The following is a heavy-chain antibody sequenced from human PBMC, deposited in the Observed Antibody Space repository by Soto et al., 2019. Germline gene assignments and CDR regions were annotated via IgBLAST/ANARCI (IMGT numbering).Heavy chain of an antibody. V-gene: IGHV1-18*01. CDR2: ISAYNGNT. D-gene: IGHD3-22*01. CDR3: ARPGLLPSDAFDI. J-gene: IGHJ3*02. Sequence: QVQLVQSGSEVKKPGASVKVSCKASGYKFTRYVIRGVRQAPGPGLEWMGWISAYNGNTNYAQKLQGRGTMTTDTSTSTAYMELRSLRSDDTAVYYCARPGLLPSDAFDIWGQGTMVTVSA. CDR1: GYKFTRYV.